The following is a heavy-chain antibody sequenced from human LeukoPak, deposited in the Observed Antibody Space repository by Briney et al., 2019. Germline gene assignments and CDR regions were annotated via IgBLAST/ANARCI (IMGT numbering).Heavy chain of an antibody. CDR3: ARHMDSSGYNDAFDI. CDR1: DGSITSSNYY. V-gene: IGHV4-39*01. Sequence: SETLSLTCTVSDGSITSSNYYWGWIRQPPGKGLEWIGSIYYSGSTYYNPSLKSRVTISVDTSKNQFSLKLSSVTAADTAVYYCARHMDSSGYNDAFDIWGQGTMVTVSS. D-gene: IGHD3-22*01. J-gene: IGHJ3*02. CDR2: IYYSGST.